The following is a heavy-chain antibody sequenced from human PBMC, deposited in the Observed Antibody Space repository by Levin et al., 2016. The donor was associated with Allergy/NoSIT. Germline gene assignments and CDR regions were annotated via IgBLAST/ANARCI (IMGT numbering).Heavy chain of an antibody. D-gene: IGHD5-18*01. Sequence: GGSLRLSCAASGFTFSSYSMNWVRQAPGKGLEWVSSISSSSSYIYYADSVKGRFTISRDNAKNSLYLQMNSLRAEDTAVYYCASLGGRYSYGSGVFDYWGQGTLVTVSS. CDR1: GFTFSSYS. V-gene: IGHV3-21*01. J-gene: IGHJ4*02. CDR2: ISSSSSYI. CDR3: ASLGGRYSYGSGVFDY.